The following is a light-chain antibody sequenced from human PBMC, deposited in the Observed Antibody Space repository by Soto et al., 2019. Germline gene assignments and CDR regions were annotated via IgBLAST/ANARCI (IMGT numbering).Light chain of an antibody. V-gene: IGKV3-15*01. CDR2: GAS. Sequence: ETVITQSPPTLSVSPGEKATLSCRASQSVRGNLAWYQQKPGQSPRLLTYGASSRATGIPVRFSGSGSGTEFTLTISSLQSEDFAVYFCQHYVYPQWTFGPGSKVDIK. J-gene: IGKJ1*01. CDR1: QSVRGN. CDR3: QHYVYPQWT.